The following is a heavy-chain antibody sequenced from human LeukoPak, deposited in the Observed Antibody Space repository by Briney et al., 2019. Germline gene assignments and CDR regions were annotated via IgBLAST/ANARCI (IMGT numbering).Heavy chain of an antibody. CDR3: ARGARLQDYFDY. D-gene: IGHD4-11*01. Sequence: GGSLRLSCAASGFTFSSYEMNWVRQAPGKGLERVSYISSSGSTIYYADSVKGRFTISRDNTKNSLYLQMNSLRAEDTAVYYCARGARLQDYFDYWGQGTLVTVSS. J-gene: IGHJ4*02. CDR2: ISSSGSTI. CDR1: GFTFSSYE. V-gene: IGHV3-48*03.